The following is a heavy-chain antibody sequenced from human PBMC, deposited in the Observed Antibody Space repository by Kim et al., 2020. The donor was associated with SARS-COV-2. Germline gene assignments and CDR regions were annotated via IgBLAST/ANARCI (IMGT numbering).Heavy chain of an antibody. D-gene: IGHD2-21*01. J-gene: IGHJ4*02. CDR1: GFTFSSYA. Sequence: GGSLRLSCAASGFTFSSYAMHWVRQAPGKGLEYVSAISSNGGSTYYANSVKGRFTISRDNSKNTLYLQMGSLRAEDMAVYYCARDGSYLPRYYFDYWGQGTLVTVSS. V-gene: IGHV3-64*01. CDR2: ISSNGGST. CDR3: ARDGSYLPRYYFDY.